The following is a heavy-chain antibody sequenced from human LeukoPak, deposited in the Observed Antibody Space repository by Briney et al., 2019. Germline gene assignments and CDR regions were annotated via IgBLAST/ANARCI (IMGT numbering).Heavy chain of an antibody. CDR1: GGSISSSSYY. D-gene: IGHD5-24*01. J-gene: IGHJ4*02. CDR2: IYYSGST. Sequence: PSETLSLTCTVSGGSISSSSYYWGWIPQPPGKGLEWIGSIYYSGSTYYNPSHKSRVTISVDTSKNQFSLKLSSVTAADTAVYYCARDGYNYFFDYWGQGTLVTVSS. CDR3: ARDGYNYFFDY. V-gene: IGHV4-39*07.